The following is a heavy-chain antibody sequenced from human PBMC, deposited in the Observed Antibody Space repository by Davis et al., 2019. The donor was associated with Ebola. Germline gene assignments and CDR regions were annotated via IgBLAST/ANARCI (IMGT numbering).Heavy chain of an antibody. CDR3: KSVYADLINGG. CDR1: GFTFGDYA. J-gene: IGHJ3*01. Sequence: PGGSLRLSCTASGFTFGDYAMSWFRQAPGKGLEWVGFIRSKAYGGTTEYAASVKGRFTISRDDSKSIAYLQMNSLKTEDTAVYYCKSVYADLINGGWGQGTMVTVSS. V-gene: IGHV3-49*03. CDR2: IRSKAYGGTT. D-gene: IGHD5/OR15-5a*01.